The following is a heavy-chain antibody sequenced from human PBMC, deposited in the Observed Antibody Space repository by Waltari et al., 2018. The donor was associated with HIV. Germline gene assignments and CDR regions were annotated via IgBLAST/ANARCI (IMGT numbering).Heavy chain of an antibody. CDR3: ARGLRLGELSLYKYAFDI. J-gene: IGHJ3*02. CDR1: GGSISSYY. V-gene: IGHV4-4*07. D-gene: IGHD3-16*02. Sequence: QVQLEESGPGLVKPSETLSLTCTVSGGSISSYYWSWIRLPAGKGLEWIGRIYTSGSTNDNTSRKSRVTLSVDTSMNQFALKLSSVTAADTAVYYCARGLRLGELSLYKYAFDIWGQGTMVTVSS. CDR2: IYTSGST.